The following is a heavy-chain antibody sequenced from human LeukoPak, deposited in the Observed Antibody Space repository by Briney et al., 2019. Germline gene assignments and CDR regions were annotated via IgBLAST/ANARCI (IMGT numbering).Heavy chain of an antibody. CDR1: GGSISSYY. CDR2: IYYSGST. D-gene: IGHD5-24*01. V-gene: IGHV4-59*01. J-gene: IGHJ4*02. CDR3: ARVQAEDGYNMYYFDY. Sequence: SETLSLTCTVSGGSISSYYWSWIRQPPGKGLEWIGYIYYSGSTNYNPSLKSRVTISVDTSKNQFSLKLSSVTAADTAVYYCARVQAEDGYNMYYFDYWGQGTLVTVPS.